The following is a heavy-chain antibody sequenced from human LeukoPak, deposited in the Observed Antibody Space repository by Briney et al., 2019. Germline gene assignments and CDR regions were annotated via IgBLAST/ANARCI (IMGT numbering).Heavy chain of an antibody. CDR1: GFTFSGFW. J-gene: IGHJ3*01. CDR2: INSDGSEG. V-gene: IGHV3-7*03. CDR3: ARSSYSSSSSV. D-gene: IGHD6-6*01. Sequence: PGGSLRLSCAVFGFTFSGFWMSWSRQAPGKGLEWVASINSDGSEGYYADVVKGRFTISRDNAKNSLYLQINSLRAEDTAVYYCARSSYSSSSSVWGQGTMVTVSS.